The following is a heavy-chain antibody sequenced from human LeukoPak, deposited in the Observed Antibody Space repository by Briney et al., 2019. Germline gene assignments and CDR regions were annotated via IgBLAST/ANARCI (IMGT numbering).Heavy chain of an antibody. J-gene: IGHJ4*02. D-gene: IGHD1-26*01. CDR1: GFTFSIYA. CDR2: ISNSGYDT. Sequence: GGSLRLSCAPSGFTFSIYAMIWVRQAPGKGLEWVSAISNSGYDTYYADSVKGRFTISRDNSKNTLYLQMNSLRAEDTAVYYCAKLDSGSYSDYWGQGTLVTVSS. CDR3: AKLDSGSYSDY. V-gene: IGHV3-23*01.